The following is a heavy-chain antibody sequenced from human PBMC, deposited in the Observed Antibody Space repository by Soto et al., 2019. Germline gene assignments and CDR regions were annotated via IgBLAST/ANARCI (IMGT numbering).Heavy chain of an antibody. J-gene: IGHJ4*02. Sequence: PSETLSLTCAVSGYSISSGYYWGWIRQTPGRGLEWIGSIHQSGNTYYNPSLKSRVTISVDTSKNQFSLKLSSVTAADTAVYFCARDVHYYDGSGFHWEAPFDFWGQGTQVTVSS. V-gene: IGHV4-38-2*02. D-gene: IGHD3-22*01. CDR3: ARDVHYYDGSGFHWEAPFDF. CDR1: GYSISSGYY. CDR2: IHQSGNT.